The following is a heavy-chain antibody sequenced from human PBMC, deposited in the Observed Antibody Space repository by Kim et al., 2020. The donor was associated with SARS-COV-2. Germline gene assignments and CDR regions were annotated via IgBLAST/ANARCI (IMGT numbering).Heavy chain of an antibody. D-gene: IGHD3-16*01. Sequence: GGSLRLSCSASGFTFSSYAMHWVRQAPGKGLEYVSAISSNGGSTYYADSVKGRFTISRDNSKNTLYLQMSSLRAEDTAVYYCVKSGGVSYRDFDYWGQGTLVTVSS. CDR3: VKSGGVSYRDFDY. V-gene: IGHV3-64D*06. CDR2: ISSNGGST. J-gene: IGHJ4*02. CDR1: GFTFSSYA.